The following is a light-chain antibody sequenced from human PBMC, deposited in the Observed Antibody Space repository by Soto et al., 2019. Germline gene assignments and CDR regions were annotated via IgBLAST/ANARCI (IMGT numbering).Light chain of an antibody. CDR2: DVS. V-gene: IGLV2-14*03. Sequence: QSALAQPASVSGSPGQSITISCTGTSNDVGHFNYVSWFQQHPGHAPKLLIFDVSNWPSGVADRFSGSKSGNTASLTISGLQPEDEADYYCTSFTTSNTLVFGSGTKLTVL. CDR1: SNDVGHFNY. J-gene: IGLJ1*01. CDR3: TSFTTSNTLV.